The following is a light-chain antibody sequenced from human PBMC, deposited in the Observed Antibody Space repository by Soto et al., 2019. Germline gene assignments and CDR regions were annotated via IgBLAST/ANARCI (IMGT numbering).Light chain of an antibody. Sequence: DLQMTQSPSSLSASVGDRVTITCQASQDISNYLNWYQQKPGKAPKLLIYDASNLETGVPSRFSGSGSGTDFTFTISSLQPEDIATYYCLQYDKLPPAFGQGTKLEIK. CDR1: QDISNY. CDR2: DAS. V-gene: IGKV1-33*01. CDR3: LQYDKLPPA. J-gene: IGKJ2*01.